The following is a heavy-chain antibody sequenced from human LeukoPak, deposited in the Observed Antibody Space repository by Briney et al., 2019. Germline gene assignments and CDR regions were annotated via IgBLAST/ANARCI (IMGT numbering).Heavy chain of an antibody. Sequence: PGGSLRLSCAASGFSVSSNYVSWVRQAPGKGLEWVSVIYSGGTTYYADSIKGRFTISRDNSKNTLYLQMSSLRAEDTAVYYCAGRYDSSGYPLHWGQGTLVTVSS. CDR2: IYSGGTT. D-gene: IGHD3-22*01. J-gene: IGHJ4*02. CDR3: AGRYDSSGYPLH. V-gene: IGHV3-53*01. CDR1: GFSVSSNY.